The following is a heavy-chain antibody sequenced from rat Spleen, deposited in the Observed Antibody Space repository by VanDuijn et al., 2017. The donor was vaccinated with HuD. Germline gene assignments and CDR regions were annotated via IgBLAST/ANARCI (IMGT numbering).Heavy chain of an antibody. V-gene: IGHV5-20*01. CDR3: TTDPNNIGTTDVMDA. CDR1: GFTFSDYN. D-gene: IGHD1-5*01. J-gene: IGHJ4*01. CDR2: ITNTGGSI. Sequence: EVQLVESGGGLVQPGRSLKLSCAASGFTFSDYNMAWVRQAPKKGLEWVATITNTGGSIYYRDSVKGRFTISRDNAKSSLYLQMDSLRSEDTATYYCTTDPNNIGTTDVMDAWGQGASVTVSS.